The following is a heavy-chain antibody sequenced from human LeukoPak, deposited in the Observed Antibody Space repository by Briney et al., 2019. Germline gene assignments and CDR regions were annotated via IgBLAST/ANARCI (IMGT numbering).Heavy chain of an antibody. D-gene: IGHD4-23*01. Sequence: GGSLRLSYEASAFTFSSYWMSWVRQAPGKGLEWVANIKEDGSEINYVDSVKGRFTISRDNAKNSLFLQMNSLSVEDTVVYYCARDRGYSSFDYWGQGTLVTVSS. J-gene: IGHJ4*02. CDR2: IKEDGSEI. V-gene: IGHV3-7*01. CDR3: ARDRGYSSFDY. CDR1: AFTFSSYW.